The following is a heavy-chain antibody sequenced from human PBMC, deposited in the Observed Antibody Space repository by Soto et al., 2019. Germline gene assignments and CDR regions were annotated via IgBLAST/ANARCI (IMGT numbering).Heavy chain of an antibody. J-gene: IGHJ3*02. CDR3: AREDSSDGRYGYNYDAFGI. V-gene: IGHV3-30-3*01. CDR2: ISYDGSNK. Sequence: QVQLVESGGGVVQPGRSLRLSCAASGFTFSSYAMHWVRQAPGKGLEWVAVISYDGSNKYYADSVKGRFTISTDNSKNTQYLQMNSLRVEDTAVYYCAREDSSDGRYGYNYDAFGIWGEGAMVTVSS. CDR1: GFTFSSYA. D-gene: IGHD5-12*01.